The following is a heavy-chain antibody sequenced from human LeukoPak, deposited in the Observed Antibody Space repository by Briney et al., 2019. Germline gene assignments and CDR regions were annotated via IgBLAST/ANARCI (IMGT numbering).Heavy chain of an antibody. CDR1: GGSISSCY. D-gene: IGHD2-2*01. CDR3: TRARTDIVVAHDY. Sequence: SETLSLTCTVSGGSISSCYWSWIRQPPGKGLEWIGYIYYSGSTNYNPSLKSRVTISVDTSKNQFSLKLSSVTAADAAVYYCTRARTDIVVAHDYWGQGTLVTVSS. J-gene: IGHJ4*02. CDR2: IYYSGST. V-gene: IGHV4-59*01.